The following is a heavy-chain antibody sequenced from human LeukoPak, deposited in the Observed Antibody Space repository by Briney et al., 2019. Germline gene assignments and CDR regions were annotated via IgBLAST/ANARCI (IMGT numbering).Heavy chain of an antibody. CDR1: GGSVSSGSYY. CDR3: ARGEFGDGYNSSPFDY. V-gene: IGHV4-61*01. D-gene: IGHD5-24*01. CDR2: IYYSGST. J-gene: IGHJ4*02. Sequence: SETLSLTCTVSGGSVSSGSYYWSWIRQPPGKGLEWIGYIYYSGSTNYNPSLKSRVTISVDTSKNQFSLKLSCVTAADTAVYYCARGEFGDGYNSSPFDYWGQGTLVTVSS.